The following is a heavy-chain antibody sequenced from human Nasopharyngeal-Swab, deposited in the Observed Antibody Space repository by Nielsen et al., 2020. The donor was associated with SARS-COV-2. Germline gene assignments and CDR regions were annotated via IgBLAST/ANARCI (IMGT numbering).Heavy chain of an antibody. CDR3: AKNTTMGAFDY. Sequence: VRQAPGKGLEWVSVIYSGGSTYYADSVKGRFTISRDNSKNTLYLQMNSLRAEDTAVYYRAKNTTMGAFDYWGQGTLVTVSS. J-gene: IGHJ4*02. V-gene: IGHV3-53*01. CDR2: IYSGGST. D-gene: IGHD5-18*01.